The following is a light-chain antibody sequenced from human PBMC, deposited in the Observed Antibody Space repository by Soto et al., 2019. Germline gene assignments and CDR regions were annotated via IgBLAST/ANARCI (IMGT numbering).Light chain of an antibody. CDR1: QSISSS. V-gene: IGKV1-39*01. Sequence: DIQMTQSPSSLSASVGDRVTITCRASQSISSSLNWYQQKPGKAPKLLIYAASSLQSGFPSRFSGSGSATDFTLTISSLQPEDFATYYCQQSYSTAWTFGQGTKVEIK. J-gene: IGKJ1*01. CDR3: QQSYSTAWT. CDR2: AAS.